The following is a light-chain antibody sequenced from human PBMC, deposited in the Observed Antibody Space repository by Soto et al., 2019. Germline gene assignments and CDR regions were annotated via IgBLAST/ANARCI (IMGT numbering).Light chain of an antibody. J-gene: IGKJ1*01. CDR2: AAS. CDR1: QGISSY. V-gene: IGKV1-9*01. CDR3: QHYNSYSEA. Sequence: DIQLTQSPSFLSASVGDRVTMACRASQGISSYVAWLQQKPGKAPNLLIYAASTLQSGVPSRFSGSGSGTEFTLTISSLQPDDFATYYCQHYNSYSEAFGQGTKVDI.